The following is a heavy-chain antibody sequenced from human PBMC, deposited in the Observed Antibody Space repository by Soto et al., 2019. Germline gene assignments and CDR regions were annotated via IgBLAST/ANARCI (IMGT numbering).Heavy chain of an antibody. CDR1: GYTFTSYD. CDR3: ARRAETNGWNGFGADKYYFDF. D-gene: IGHD1-1*01. CDR2: MNPNTGNS. J-gene: IGHJ4*02. Sequence: QVQMVQSGAEVRKPGASVKVSSEASGYTFTSYDIYWVRQATGQGLQWMGWMNPNTGNSGYAQKFQGRVTVTSDTSINTVHMELSSLRSEDTAVYYCARRAETNGWNGFGADKYYFDFWGQGTLVTVSS. V-gene: IGHV1-8*01.